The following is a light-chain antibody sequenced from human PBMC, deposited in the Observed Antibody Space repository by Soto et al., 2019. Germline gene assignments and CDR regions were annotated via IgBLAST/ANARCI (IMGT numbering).Light chain of an antibody. Sequence: QSVLTQPPSVSAAPGQTVTISCSGSSSNIGNNGNYVSWYQQVPGTAPKVLIYDNNQRPSGIPDRFSGSKSGTSATLGITGLQTGDEADYYCETWDSSLSAHVFGGGTKLTVL. V-gene: IGLV1-51*01. CDR2: DNN. CDR3: ETWDSSLSAHV. CDR1: SSNIGNNGNY. J-gene: IGLJ2*01.